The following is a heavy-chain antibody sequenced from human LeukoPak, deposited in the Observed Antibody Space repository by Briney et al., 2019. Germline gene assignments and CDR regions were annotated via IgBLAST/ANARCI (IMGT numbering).Heavy chain of an antibody. V-gene: IGHV4-61*02. J-gene: IGHJ4*02. CDR3: ARGYTYGHGAMFDY. CDR1: GGSISGANLY. Sequence: PSETLSLTCTVSGGSISGANLYWTWIRQPAGKGLEWIGRVHSGGSTDFNPSLKSRVLISLDTSKNQFSLRLSSVTAADTAEYYCARGYTYGHGAMFDYWGQGTLVTVSP. D-gene: IGHD5-18*01. CDR2: VHSGGST.